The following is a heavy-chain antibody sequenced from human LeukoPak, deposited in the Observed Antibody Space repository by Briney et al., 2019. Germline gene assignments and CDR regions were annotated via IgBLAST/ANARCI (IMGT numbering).Heavy chain of an antibody. J-gene: IGHJ4*02. CDR1: GFTFSSYA. D-gene: IGHD3-22*01. CDR3: AKDRGYYYDSSGYYPYYFDY. Sequence: GGSLRLSCAASGFTFSSYAMSWVRQAPGKGLEWVLAISGSGGSTYYADSVKGRFTISRDNPKNTLYLQMNSLRAEDTAVYYCAKDRGYYYDSSGYYPYYFDYWGQGTLVTVSS. V-gene: IGHV3-23*01. CDR2: ISGSGGST.